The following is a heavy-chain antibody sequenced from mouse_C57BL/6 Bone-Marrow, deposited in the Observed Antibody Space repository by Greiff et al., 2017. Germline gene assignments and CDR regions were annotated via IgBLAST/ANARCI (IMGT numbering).Heavy chain of an antibody. J-gene: IGHJ1*03. CDR1: GSTFTSYW. CDR2: IYPGSGST. D-gene: IGHD2-5*01. V-gene: IGHV1-55*01. CDR3: ARPYYSNYWYFDV. Sequence: QVQLQQPGAELVKPGASVKMSCKASGSTFTSYWLTWVKQRPGQGLEWIGYIYPGSGSTNSNEKFKSKATLTVDTSSSTAYMQLSSLTSGDSAVYYCARPYYSNYWYFDVWGTGTTVTVSS.